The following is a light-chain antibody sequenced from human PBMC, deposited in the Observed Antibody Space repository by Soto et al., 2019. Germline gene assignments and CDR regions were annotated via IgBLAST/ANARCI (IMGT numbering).Light chain of an antibody. CDR2: EVT. CDR3: SSYAGSNNVI. V-gene: IGLV2-8*01. Sequence: ALTQPPSASGSPGQSVTISCTGTSSDVGGYKYVSWYQQHPGKAPKLMIYEVTKRPSGVPDRFSGSKSGNTASLTVSGLQAEDEADYFCSSYAGSNNVIFGGGTKVTVL. CDR1: SSDVGGYKY. J-gene: IGLJ2*01.